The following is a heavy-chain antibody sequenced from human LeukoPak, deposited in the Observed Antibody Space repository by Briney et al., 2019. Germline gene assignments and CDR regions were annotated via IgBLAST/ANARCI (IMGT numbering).Heavy chain of an antibody. CDR2: INHSGST. D-gene: IGHD3-22*01. Sequence: SETLSLTCAVYGGSFSGYYWSWIRQPPGKGLEWIGEINHSGSTNYNPSLKSRVTISLDKSKNQFSLKLDSVTAADTAVYYCARGSIAYYYMDVWGKGTTVTISS. J-gene: IGHJ6*03. V-gene: IGHV4-34*01. CDR1: GGSFSGYY. CDR3: ARGSIAYYYMDV.